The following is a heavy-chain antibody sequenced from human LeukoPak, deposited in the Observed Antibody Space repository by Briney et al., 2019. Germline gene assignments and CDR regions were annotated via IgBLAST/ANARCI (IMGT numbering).Heavy chain of an antibody. D-gene: IGHD2-2*01. Sequence: GGSLRLSCAASGFTFSSYAMSWVRQAPGKGLEWVSAISGRGGSTYYADSVKGRFTISRDNSKNTLYLQMNSLRAEDTAVYYCAKDLTYQLLVDDAFDIWGQGTMVTVSS. J-gene: IGHJ3*02. V-gene: IGHV3-23*01. CDR1: GFTFSSYA. CDR3: AKDLTYQLLVDDAFDI. CDR2: ISGRGGST.